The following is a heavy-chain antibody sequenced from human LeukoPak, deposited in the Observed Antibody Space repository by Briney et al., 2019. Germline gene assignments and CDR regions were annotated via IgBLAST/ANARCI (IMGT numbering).Heavy chain of an antibody. D-gene: IGHD3-16*02. J-gene: IGHJ4*02. CDR1: GYTLTELS. V-gene: IGHV1-24*01. Sequence: VASVKVSCKVSGYTLTELSMHWVRQAPGKGLEWMGGFDPEDGETIYAQKFQGRVTMTEDTSTDTAYMELSSLRSEDTAVYYCATGPRLYYDYVWGSYRPDLFDYWGPGTLVTVSS. CDR3: ATGPRLYYDYVWGSYRPDLFDY. CDR2: FDPEDGET.